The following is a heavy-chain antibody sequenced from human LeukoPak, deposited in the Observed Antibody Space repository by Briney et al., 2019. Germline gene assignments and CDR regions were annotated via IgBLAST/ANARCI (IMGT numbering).Heavy chain of an antibody. CDR1: GFTVSSNY. V-gene: IGHV3-7*03. CDR3: AREFTGYGNTDY. J-gene: IGHJ4*02. D-gene: IGHD5-12*01. Sequence: PGGSLRLSCAASGFTVSSNYMSWVRQAPGKGLEWVANIRSDGVEKYYVDSVRVRFTISTDTAKNTLYLQMNSLRADDTAVYYCAREFTGYGNTDYWGQGTLVTVSS. CDR2: IRSDGVEK.